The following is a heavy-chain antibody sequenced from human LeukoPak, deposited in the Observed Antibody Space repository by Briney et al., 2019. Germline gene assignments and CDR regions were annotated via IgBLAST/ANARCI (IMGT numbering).Heavy chain of an antibody. CDR1: GGSISSDY. D-gene: IGHD3-3*01. J-gene: IGHJ4*02. CDR2: IYYSGST. Sequence: SETLSLTCTVSGGSISSDYWNWIRQPPGKGLEWIGYIYYSGSTNYNPSLKSRVTISVDTSKNQFSLKLSSVTAADTAVYYCASRSSIWSGYQDTLYYFDSWGQGTLVTVSS. CDR3: ASRSSIWSGYQDTLYYFDS. V-gene: IGHV4-59*01.